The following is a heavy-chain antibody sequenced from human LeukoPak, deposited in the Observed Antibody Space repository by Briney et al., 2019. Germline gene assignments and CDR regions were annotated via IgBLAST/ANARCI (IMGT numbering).Heavy chain of an antibody. J-gene: IGHJ4*02. Sequence: GGSLRLSCAASGFTLSSYAMSWVRQAPGKGLEWVSAINSAGSTYYGDSVRGRFTISRDNSKNVLYLQVNSLRAEDTALYYCAKDQNTVATAPFDYWGQGTLVTVSS. CDR1: GFTLSSYA. CDR2: INSAGST. V-gene: IGHV3-23*01. CDR3: AKDQNTVATAPFDY. D-gene: IGHD4-17*01.